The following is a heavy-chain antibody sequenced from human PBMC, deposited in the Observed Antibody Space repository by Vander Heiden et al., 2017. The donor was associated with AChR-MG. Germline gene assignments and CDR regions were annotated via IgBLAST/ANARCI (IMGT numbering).Heavy chain of an antibody. CDR1: GYSFTSYD. D-gene: IGHD3-22*01. J-gene: IGHJ3*02. Sequence: QVQLVQSGAEVKKPGASVKVSCKASGYSFTSYDFYWVRQATGQGLEWMGWMNPNSGNTGYAQRFQGRVTMTRDTSISTAYMELSSLRSEDTAVYYCATAGPNDREDAFDIWGQGTMVTVSS. CDR2: MNPNSGNT. CDR3: ATAGPNDREDAFDI. V-gene: IGHV1-8*01.